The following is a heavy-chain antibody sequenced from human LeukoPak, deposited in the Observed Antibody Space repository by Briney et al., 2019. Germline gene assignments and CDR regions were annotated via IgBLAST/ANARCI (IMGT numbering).Heavy chain of an antibody. D-gene: IGHD2-2*01. CDR1: GYTFTGYY. CDR3: ARVGVVAPPGFDY. CDR2: INPNSGGT. Sequence: ASVKVSCKASGYTFTGYYMHWVRQAPGQGLEWTGRINPNSGGTNYAQKFQGRVTMTRDTSISTAYMELSRLRSDDTAVYYCARVGVVAPPGFDYWGQGTLVTVSS. J-gene: IGHJ4*02. V-gene: IGHV1-2*06.